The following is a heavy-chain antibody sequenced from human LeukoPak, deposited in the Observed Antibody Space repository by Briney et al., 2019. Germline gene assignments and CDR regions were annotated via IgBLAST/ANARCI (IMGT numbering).Heavy chain of an antibody. CDR2: VSGSGGST. Sequence: GGSLRLSCAASGFTFSSYAMSWVRQAPGKGLEWVSAVSGSGGSTYYADSVKGRFTISRDNSKNTLYLQVNSLRAEDTAVYYCAKGIFGTFGEFLSPNWFDPWGQGTLVTVSS. CDR3: AKGIFGTFGEFLSPNWFDP. CDR1: GFTFSSYA. V-gene: IGHV3-23*01. J-gene: IGHJ5*02. D-gene: IGHD3-10*01.